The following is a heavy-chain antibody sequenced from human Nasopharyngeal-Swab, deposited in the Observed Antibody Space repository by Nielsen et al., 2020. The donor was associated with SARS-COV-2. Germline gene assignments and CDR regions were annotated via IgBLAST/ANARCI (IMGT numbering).Heavy chain of an antibody. V-gene: IGHV3-30*18. D-gene: IGHD3-22*01. CDR2: ISYDGSNK. Sequence: GEFLKISSAASGFTFSSYGMHWVRQAPGKGLEWVAVISYDGSNKYYADSVKGRFTISRDNSKNTLYLQMNSLRAEDTAVYYCAKDGIYYDSSGYWYYWGQGTLVTVSS. CDR3: AKDGIYYDSSGYWYY. CDR1: GFTFSSYG. J-gene: IGHJ4*02.